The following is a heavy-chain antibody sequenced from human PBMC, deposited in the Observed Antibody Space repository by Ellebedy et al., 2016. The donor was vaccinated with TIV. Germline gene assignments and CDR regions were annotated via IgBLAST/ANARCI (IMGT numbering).Heavy chain of an antibody. Sequence: ASVKVSXXASGYTFTSYGISWVRQAPGQGLEWMGWISAYNGNTNYAQKLQGRVTMTTDTSTSTAYMELRSLRSDDTAVYYCAREVVPGTYGMDVWGQGTTVTVSS. CDR2: ISAYNGNT. D-gene: IGHD2-2*01. J-gene: IGHJ6*02. V-gene: IGHV1-18*04. CDR3: AREVVPGTYGMDV. CDR1: GYTFTSYG.